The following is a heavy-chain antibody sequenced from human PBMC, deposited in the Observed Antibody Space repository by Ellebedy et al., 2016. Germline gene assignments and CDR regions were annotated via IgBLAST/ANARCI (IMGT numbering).Heavy chain of an antibody. CDR1: GLSVSSNY. CDR3: TRDLSSGWYRFDY. Sequence: GGSLRLSCAASGLSVSSNYMTWVRQAPGKGLEWVSVIYSGGDTYYADSVKGRFTISRDNSKNTLYLQMNSLRADDTAVYYCTRDLSSGWYRFDYWGQGTLVTVSS. V-gene: IGHV3-53*01. CDR2: IYSGGDT. D-gene: IGHD6-19*01. J-gene: IGHJ4*02.